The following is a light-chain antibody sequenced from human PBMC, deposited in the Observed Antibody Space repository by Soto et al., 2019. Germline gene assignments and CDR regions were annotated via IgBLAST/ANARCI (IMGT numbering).Light chain of an antibody. V-gene: IGKV3-11*01. Sequence: EIVLTQSPATLSLSPGERATLSCRASQSVSSYLAWYQQKPGQAPRLLIYDASNRATGIPARFSGSGSGTDFTLTISSLAREDFAVYYCQQRSNWRTFGGGTKVEIK. CDR1: QSVSSY. CDR3: QQRSNWRT. J-gene: IGKJ4*01. CDR2: DAS.